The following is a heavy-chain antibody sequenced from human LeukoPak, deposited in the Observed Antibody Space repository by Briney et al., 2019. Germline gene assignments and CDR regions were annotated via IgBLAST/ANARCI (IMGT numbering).Heavy chain of an antibody. J-gene: IGHJ4*02. Sequence: GGSLRLSCAASGFTFSSSGMHWVRQAPGKGLEWVAVISYDGSNKYYADSVKGRFTISRDNSKNTLYLQMNSLRAEDTAVYYCAKDRSGSYDYWGQETLVTVPS. CDR3: AKDRSGSYDY. D-gene: IGHD1-26*01. CDR1: GFTFSSSG. V-gene: IGHV3-30*18. CDR2: ISYDGSNK.